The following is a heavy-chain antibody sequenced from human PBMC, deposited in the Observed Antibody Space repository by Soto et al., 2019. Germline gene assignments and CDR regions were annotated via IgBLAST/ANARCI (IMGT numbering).Heavy chain of an antibody. CDR1: GYPFTGYV. J-gene: IGHJ4*01. CDR2: IHIDKDKI. D-gene: IGHD5-18*01. CDR3: AREDPDGYTRFEY. V-gene: IGHV1-3*04. Sequence: VKLVQSGDEVKKHGASVQVACKAFGYPFTGYVIYWVRKAPGHRIEWMGWIHIDKDKIKYSQKFQGKITITKDRSKRTAKRELSNLRPEDTAVNYCAREDPDGYTRFEYWGHGTLVTV.